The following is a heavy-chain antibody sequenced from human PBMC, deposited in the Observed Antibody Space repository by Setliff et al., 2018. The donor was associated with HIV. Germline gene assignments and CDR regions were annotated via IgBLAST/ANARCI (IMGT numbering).Heavy chain of an antibody. Sequence: SETLSLTCTVSGGSISSDVYYWGWIRQPPGKALEWIGDIHYTGSTHYNMSLTSRVTMSVDTSKNQFSLGLNSVTAADTAVYYCARKEVIGPRRLYYYLDLWGRGTLVTVSS. CDR2: IHYTGST. CDR3: ARKEVIGPRRLYYYLDL. J-gene: IGHJ2*01. V-gene: IGHV4-39*01. D-gene: IGHD6-6*01. CDR1: GGSISSDVYY.